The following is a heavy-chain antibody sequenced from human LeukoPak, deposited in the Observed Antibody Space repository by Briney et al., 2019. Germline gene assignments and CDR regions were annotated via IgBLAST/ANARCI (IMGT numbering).Heavy chain of an antibody. CDR1: GFTVSSNY. D-gene: IGHD5-24*01. Sequence: GGSLRLSCAASGFTVSSNYMSWVRQAPGKGLEWVSVTYSGGSTDYADSVKGRFTISRDNSKNTLYLQMNSLRAEDTAVYYCARDFEGNKMALGHWGQGTLVTVSS. CDR3: ARDFEGNKMALGH. J-gene: IGHJ4*02. CDR2: TYSGGST. V-gene: IGHV3-53*01.